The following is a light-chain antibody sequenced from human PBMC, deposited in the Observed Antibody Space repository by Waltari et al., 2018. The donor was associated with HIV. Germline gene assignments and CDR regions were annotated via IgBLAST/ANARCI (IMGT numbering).Light chain of an antibody. CDR3: CSYAGSSTYVV. CDR2: EGD. V-gene: IGLV2-23*01. Sequence: QSALTQPASVSGSPGQSITISCTGTSSDVGSYNFVSWYQQHPGNAPKLPIYEGDKRPAGVSYRFSGSKSGSTASLTISGLQAEDEADYYCCSYAGSSTYVVFGGGTQLTVL. J-gene: IGLJ2*01. CDR1: SSDVGSYNF.